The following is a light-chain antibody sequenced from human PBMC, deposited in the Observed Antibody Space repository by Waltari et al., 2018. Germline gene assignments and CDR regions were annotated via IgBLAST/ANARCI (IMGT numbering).Light chain of an antibody. Sequence: SFVLTQPPSVSVAPGQTARITCGENNIGRKSVHWYQQKPGQAPVLVIYYDANRPSGIPERFSGSNSGNTATLTISRVEAGDEADYYCQVWDNFSDHRVFGGGTKLTVL. V-gene: IGLV3-21*04. J-gene: IGLJ3*02. CDR2: YDA. CDR1: NIGRKS. CDR3: QVWDNFSDHRV.